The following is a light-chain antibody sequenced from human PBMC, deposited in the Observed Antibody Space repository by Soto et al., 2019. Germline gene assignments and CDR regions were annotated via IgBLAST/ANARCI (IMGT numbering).Light chain of an antibody. CDR2: EGS. J-gene: IGLJ2*01. CDR1: SSDVGSYNL. Sequence: QAASVSGSPGQSITISCTGTSSDVGSYNLVSWYQQHPGKAPKLMICEGSKRPSGVSNRFSGSKSGNTASLTISGLQAEDEADYYCCSYAGSSTLFGGGTKLTVL. CDR3: CSYAGSSTL. V-gene: IGLV2-23*01.